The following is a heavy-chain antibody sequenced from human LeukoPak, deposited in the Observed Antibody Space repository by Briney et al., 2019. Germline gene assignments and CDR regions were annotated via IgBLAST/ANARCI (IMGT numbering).Heavy chain of an antibody. CDR2: IYYSGST. CDR1: GGSLSSYY. D-gene: IGHD3-22*01. J-gene: IGHJ5*02. Sequence: SETLSLTCNVSGGSLSSYYWSWIGQPPGKGREGVGYIYYSGSTTYNPPLQSRATISVATSKNQFPLRLRSVPAADTAVYYCARGPTDSSGYYYGGYNWFDPWGQGTLVTVSS. CDR3: ARGPTDSSGYYYGGYNWFDP. V-gene: IGHV4-59*01.